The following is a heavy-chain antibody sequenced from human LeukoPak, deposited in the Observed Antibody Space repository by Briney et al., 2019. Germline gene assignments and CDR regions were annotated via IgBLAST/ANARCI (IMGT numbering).Heavy chain of an antibody. CDR3: ARRVPYGSGSYYNPLAY. D-gene: IGHD3-10*01. Sequence: GASVKVSCKASGGTFSSYAISWVRQAPGQGLEWMGGIIPIFGTANYAQKFQGRVTMTRDTSTSTVYMELSRLRPEDTAVYYCARRVPYGSGSYYNPLAYWGQGALVTVSS. CDR1: GGTFSSYA. J-gene: IGHJ4*02. V-gene: IGHV1-69*05. CDR2: IIPIFGTA.